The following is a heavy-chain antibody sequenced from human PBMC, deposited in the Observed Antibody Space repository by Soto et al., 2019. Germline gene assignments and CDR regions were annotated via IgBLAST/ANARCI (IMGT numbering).Heavy chain of an antibody. D-gene: IGHD3-3*01. CDR1: GFTFSSYA. Sequence: GGSLRLSCAASGFTFSSYAMSWVRQAPGKGLEWVAVITYSGGSTYYADSVKGRFTISRDNSKNTLYLQMNSLRAEDTAVYYCAREYDFWSETYYFDYWGQGTLVTVSS. CDR3: AREYDFWSETYYFDY. CDR2: ITYSGGST. J-gene: IGHJ4*02. V-gene: IGHV3-23*01.